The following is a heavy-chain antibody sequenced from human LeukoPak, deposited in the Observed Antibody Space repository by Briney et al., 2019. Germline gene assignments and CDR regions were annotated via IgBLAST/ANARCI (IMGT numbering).Heavy chain of an antibody. CDR3: AREYASGSYRGYFDY. CDR2: IEKDGSEI. J-gene: IGHJ4*02. D-gene: IGHD3-10*01. CDR1: GFTFSNYW. V-gene: IGHV3-7*01. Sequence: QPGGSLRLSCAASGFTFSNYWMNWVRQAPGKGMEWVAIIEKDGSEILYVDSVKGRFTIYRDNAKNSLYLQMNSLRAEDTAVYYCAREYASGSYRGYFDYWGQGTLVTVSS.